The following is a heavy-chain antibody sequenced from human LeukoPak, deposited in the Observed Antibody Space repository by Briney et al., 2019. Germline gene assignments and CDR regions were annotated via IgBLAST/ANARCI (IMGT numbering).Heavy chain of an antibody. J-gene: IGHJ3*02. D-gene: IGHD3-10*01. CDR2: INHSGST. V-gene: IGHV4-34*01. CDR1: GGSFSGYY. Sequence: PSETLSLTCAVYGGSFSGYYWSWIRQPPGKGLEWIGEINHSGSTNYNPSLKSRVTISVDTSKNQFSLKLSSVTAADTAVYYFARARRGYAFDIWGQGTMVTVSS. CDR3: ARARRGYAFDI.